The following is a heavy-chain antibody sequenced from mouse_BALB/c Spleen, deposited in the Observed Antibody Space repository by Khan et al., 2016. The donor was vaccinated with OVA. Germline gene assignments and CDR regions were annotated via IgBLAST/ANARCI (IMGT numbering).Heavy chain of an antibody. J-gene: IGHJ4*01. V-gene: IGHV2-6-4*01. CDR1: GFSLSRYS. Sequence: QVQLKQSGPGLVAPSQSLSLTCTVSGFSLSRYSVHWVRPPPGKGMEWLRMLWGGGSTDYNSALKSRLSISKDNSTSQVFLKMNSLQTDDTAMYYSARKKRGISSECAMDYWGQGTSVTVSS. CDR3: ARKKRGISSECAMDY. CDR2: LWGGGST.